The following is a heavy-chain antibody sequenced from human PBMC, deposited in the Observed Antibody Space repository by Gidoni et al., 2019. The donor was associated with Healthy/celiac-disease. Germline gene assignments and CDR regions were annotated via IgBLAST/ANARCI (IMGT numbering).Heavy chain of an antibody. CDR3: ARESSGYREDFDY. J-gene: IGHJ4*02. CDR1: GRSICSSSYY. V-gene: IGHV4-39*07. Sequence: QLQLQESGPGLVKPSETLSLTCAVSGRSICSSSYYWGWIRQPPGKWLEWIGSIYYSGSTYYNPSLKSRVTISVDTSKTQFSLRLSSVTSADTAVYYCARESSGYREDFDYWGQGTLVTVSS. CDR2: IYYSGST. D-gene: IGHD3-22*01.